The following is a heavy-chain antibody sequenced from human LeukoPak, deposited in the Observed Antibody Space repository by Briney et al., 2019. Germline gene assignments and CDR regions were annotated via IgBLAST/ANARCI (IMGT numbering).Heavy chain of an antibody. Sequence: SETLSLTCAVYGGSFSGYYRSWIRQPPGKGLEWIGEINHSGSTNYNPSLKSRVTISVDTSKNQFSLKLSSVTAADTAVYYCARLTGYYYDSSGTGDYWGQGTLVTVSS. D-gene: IGHD3-22*01. CDR2: INHSGST. CDR3: ARLTGYYYDSSGTGDY. CDR1: GGSFSGYY. V-gene: IGHV4-34*01. J-gene: IGHJ4*02.